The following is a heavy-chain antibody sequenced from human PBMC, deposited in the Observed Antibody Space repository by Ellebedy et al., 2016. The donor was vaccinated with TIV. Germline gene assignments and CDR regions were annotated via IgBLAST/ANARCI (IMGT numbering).Heavy chain of an antibody. CDR2: ISSDGSNK. J-gene: IGHJ4*02. V-gene: IGHV3-30*18. D-gene: IGHD2-2*01. CDR1: GFTFSSYG. CDR3: AKDPVPDY. Sequence: GESLKISCAASGFTFSSYGMHWVRQAPGKGLEWVAVISSDGSNKYYADSVKGRFTISRDNSKNTLYLQMNSLRAEDTAVYYCAKDPVPDYWGQGTLVTVSS.